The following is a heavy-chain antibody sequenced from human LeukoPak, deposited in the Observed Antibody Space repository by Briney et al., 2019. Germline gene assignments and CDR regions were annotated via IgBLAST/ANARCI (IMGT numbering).Heavy chain of an antibody. CDR1: GFTFSNAW. CDR2: IKSKTDGGTT. CDR3: TTTTYYYDSSGWTHTENFDY. V-gene: IGHV3-15*01. D-gene: IGHD3-22*01. J-gene: IGHJ4*02. Sequence: PGGSLRLSCAASGFTFSNAWMSWVRQAPGKGLEWVGRIKSKTDGGTTDYAAPVEGRFTISRDDSKNTLYLQMNSLKTEDTAVYYCTTTTYYYDSSGWTHTENFDYWGQGTLVTVSS.